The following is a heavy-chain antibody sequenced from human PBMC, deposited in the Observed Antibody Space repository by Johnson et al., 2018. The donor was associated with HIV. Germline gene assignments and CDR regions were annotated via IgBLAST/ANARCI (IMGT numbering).Heavy chain of an antibody. D-gene: IGHD3-22*01. J-gene: IGHJ3*02. CDR2: ISYDGSNK. CDR3: ARDHDDSSGPRAFDI. Sequence: QEKLVESGGGEVRPGGSLRLSCAASGFTFSDYYMSWIRQAPGKGLEWVAVISYDGSNKYYADSVKGRFTISRDNSKNTLYLQMNSLRAEDTAVYYCARDHDDSSGPRAFDIWGQGTMVTVSS. V-gene: IGHV3-30*03. CDR1: GFTFSDYY.